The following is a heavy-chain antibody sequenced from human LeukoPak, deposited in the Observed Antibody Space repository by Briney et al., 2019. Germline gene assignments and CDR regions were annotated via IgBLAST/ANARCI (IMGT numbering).Heavy chain of an antibody. Sequence: SETLSLTCNVSGGSIRGYYWSWIRQPPGKGLEWIGYIYSSGSTNYSPSLKSRVTISVDTSKNQFSLKLSSVTAADTAVYYCARVSSRRLPPSYSYDRRNYFDYWGQGTLVTVSS. D-gene: IGHD3-22*01. V-gene: IGHV4-59*12. CDR3: ARVSSRRLPPSYSYDRRNYFDY. CDR1: GGSIRGYY. J-gene: IGHJ4*02. CDR2: IYSSGST.